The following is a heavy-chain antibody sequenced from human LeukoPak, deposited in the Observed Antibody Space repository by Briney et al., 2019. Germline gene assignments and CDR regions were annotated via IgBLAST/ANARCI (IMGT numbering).Heavy chain of an antibody. CDR3: ARVHFLEDYFDY. CDR2: ISAYNGNT. V-gene: IGHV1-18*01. D-gene: IGHD2-15*01. Sequence: ASVKVSCKASGYTFTSYGISWVRQAPGQGLEWMGWISAYNGNTNYAQKLQGRVTMTTDTSTSTAYMELRSLRSEDTAVYYCARVHFLEDYFDYWGQGTLVTVSS. CDR1: GYTFTSYG. J-gene: IGHJ4*02.